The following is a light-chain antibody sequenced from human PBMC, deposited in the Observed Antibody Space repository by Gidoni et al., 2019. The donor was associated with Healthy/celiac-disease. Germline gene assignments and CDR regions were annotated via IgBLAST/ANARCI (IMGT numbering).Light chain of an antibody. J-gene: IGKJ4*01. CDR3: QKYNSAPLT. CDR1: QGISNY. V-gene: IGKV1-27*01. Sequence: EIQMTQSPSTLSASLGDRVTITCRASQGISNYLAWYQQKPGNVPKLLIYAASTWQSGVPSRFSGSGSGTDFTLTISSLQPEDFATYYCQKYNSAPLTFGEGTKVEIK. CDR2: AAS.